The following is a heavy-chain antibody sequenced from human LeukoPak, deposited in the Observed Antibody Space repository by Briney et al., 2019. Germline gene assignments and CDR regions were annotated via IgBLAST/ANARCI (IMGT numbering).Heavy chain of an antibody. J-gene: IGHJ4*02. CDR3: AKGRPYGDYVSDFGY. CDR2: ISSSSSTI. V-gene: IGHV3-48*01. Sequence: GGSLRLSCAASGFTFSSYSMNWVRQAPGKGLEWVSYISSSSSTIYYADSVKGRFTISRDNSKNTLYLQMNSLRAEDTAVYYCAKGRPYGDYVSDFGYWGQGTLVTVSS. CDR1: GFTFSSYS. D-gene: IGHD4-17*01.